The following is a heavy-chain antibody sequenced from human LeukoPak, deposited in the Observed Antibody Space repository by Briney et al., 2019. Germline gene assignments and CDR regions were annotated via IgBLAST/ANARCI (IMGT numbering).Heavy chain of an antibody. CDR1: GFTFSSYA. Sequence: GRSLRLSCAASGFTFSSYAMHWVRQAPGKGLEWVAVISYDGSNKYYADSVKGRFTISRDNSKNTLYLQMNSLRAEDTAVYYCAREFWSGPTTNYGMDVWGQGTTVTVSS. CDR3: AREFWSGPTTNYGMDV. D-gene: IGHD3-3*01. V-gene: IGHV3-30*04. CDR2: ISYDGSNK. J-gene: IGHJ6*02.